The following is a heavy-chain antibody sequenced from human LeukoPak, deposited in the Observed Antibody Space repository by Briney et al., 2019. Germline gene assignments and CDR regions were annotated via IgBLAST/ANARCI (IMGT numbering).Heavy chain of an antibody. V-gene: IGHV3-7*03. J-gene: IGHJ3*02. CDR2: IKEDGSEK. Sequence: GGSLRLSCAGSGFTFSNYWMTWVRQAPGKGLEWVANIKEDGSEKYYVDSVRGRFTISRDNAKNSLYLQMNSLRVEDTAVYYCARLHSGRYYGDAFDTWGQGTMVTVSS. CDR3: ARLHSGRYYGDAFDT. D-gene: IGHD1-26*01. CDR1: GFTFSNYW.